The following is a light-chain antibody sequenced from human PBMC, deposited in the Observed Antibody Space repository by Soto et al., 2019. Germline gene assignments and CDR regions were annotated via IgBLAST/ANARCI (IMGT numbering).Light chain of an antibody. J-gene: IGLJ2*01. V-gene: IGLV1-40*01. CDR3: AAWDDSLSGVV. Sequence: QSVLTQPPSVSGAPGQRVTISCTGSSSNIGAGYDVHWYQQLPGTAPKVLIYGNSNRPSGVPDRFSGSRSGTSASLAISGLRSEDEGDYYCAAWDDSLSGVVFGGGTKLTVL. CDR1: SSNIGAGYD. CDR2: GNS.